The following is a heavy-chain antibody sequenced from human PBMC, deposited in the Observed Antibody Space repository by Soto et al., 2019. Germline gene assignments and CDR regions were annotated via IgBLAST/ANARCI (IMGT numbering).Heavy chain of an antibody. D-gene: IGHD3-16*01. CDR3: AKVSLMNWDFDY. J-gene: IGHJ4*02. CDR1: GFTFSSYA. CDR2: ISGSGGST. V-gene: IGHV3-23*01. Sequence: GGSLRLSCAAYGFTFSSYAMSWVRQAPGKGLEWVSAISGSGGSTYYADSVKGRFTISRDNSKNTLCLQMNSLRAEDTAVYYCAKVSLMNWDFDYWGQGTLVTVSS.